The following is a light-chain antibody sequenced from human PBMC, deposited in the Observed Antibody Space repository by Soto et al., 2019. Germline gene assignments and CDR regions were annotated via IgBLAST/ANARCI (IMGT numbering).Light chain of an antibody. CDR3: QQSYSTPPT. J-gene: IGKJ1*01. Sequence: DIQMTQSPSSLSASVGDRVTITCRASQSISTYLNWYQQKPGTAPNLLIYAASSLQGGVPSRFSGSGSGTDFTLTISSLQPEDSATYYCQQSYSTPPTFGQGTKVEI. CDR2: AAS. CDR1: QSISTY. V-gene: IGKV1-39*01.